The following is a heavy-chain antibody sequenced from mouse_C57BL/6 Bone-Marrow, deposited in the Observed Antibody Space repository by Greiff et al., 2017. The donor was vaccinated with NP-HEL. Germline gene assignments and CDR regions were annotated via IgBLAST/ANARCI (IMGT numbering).Heavy chain of an antibody. D-gene: IGHD2-3*01. Sequence: EVHLVESGGGLVKPGGSLKLSCAASGFTFSSYAMSWVRQTPEKRLEWVATISDGGSYTYYPDNVKGRFTISRDNAKNNLYLQMSHLKSEDTAMYYCARDRISIYDGYYYYFDYWGQGTTLTVSS. V-gene: IGHV5-4*01. CDR1: GFTFSSYA. CDR3: ARDRISIYDGYYYYFDY. J-gene: IGHJ2*01. CDR2: ISDGGSYT.